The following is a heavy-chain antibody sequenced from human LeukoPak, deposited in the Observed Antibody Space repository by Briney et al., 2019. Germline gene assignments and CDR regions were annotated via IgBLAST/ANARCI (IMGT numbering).Heavy chain of an antibody. CDR3: AREGYYDSSGYYYVWWFDP. V-gene: IGHV4-4*07. CDR2: IYTSGST. CDR1: GGSISSYY. J-gene: IGHJ5*02. Sequence: PSETLSLTCTVSGGSISSYYWSWIRQPAGKGLEWIGRIYTSGSTNYNPSLKIRVTMSVDTSKNQFSLKLSSVTAADTAVYYCAREGYYDSSGYYYVWWFDPWGQGTLVTVSS. D-gene: IGHD3-22*01.